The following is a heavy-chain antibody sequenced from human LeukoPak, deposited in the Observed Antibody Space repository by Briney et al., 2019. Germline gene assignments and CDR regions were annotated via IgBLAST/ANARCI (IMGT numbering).Heavy chain of an antibody. D-gene: IGHD6-13*01. CDR2: TYYRSKWYN. J-gene: IGHJ3*02. CDR1: GDSVSSNSAA. V-gene: IGHV6-1*01. Sequence: SQTLSLTCAISGDSVSSNSAAWNWIRQSPSRGLEWLGRTYYRSKWYNDYAVSVKSRITINPDTSKNQISLHLNSVTPEDTAIYYCATFRLVPDAFDIWGQGTMVTVSS. CDR3: ATFRLVPDAFDI.